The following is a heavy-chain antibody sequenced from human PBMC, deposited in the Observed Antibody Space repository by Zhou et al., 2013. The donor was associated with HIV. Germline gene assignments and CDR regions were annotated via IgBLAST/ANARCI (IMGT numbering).Heavy chain of an antibody. Sequence: QVQVVQSGAEVKKPGSSVKVSCEASGGTFISYAISWVRQAPGQGLEWMGGIIPIFGTANYAQKFQGRVTITTDESTSTAYMELSSLRSEDTAVYYCARGPRYYYYMDVWGKGTTVTVSS. CDR1: GGTFISYA. CDR3: ARGPRYYYYMDV. CDR2: IIPIFGTA. V-gene: IGHV1-69*05. J-gene: IGHJ6*03.